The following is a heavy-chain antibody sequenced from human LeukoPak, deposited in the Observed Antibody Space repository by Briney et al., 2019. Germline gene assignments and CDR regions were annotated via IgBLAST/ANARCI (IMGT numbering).Heavy chain of an antibody. CDR3: ARAPPFDTHSRGWYIFDY. V-gene: IGHV3-11*06. Sequence: GGSLRLSCGACGFNLSEYYMSGLRQAAGKGLEGVSYVSSSSSYKNYADSVKGRFTISRDNANNSLYLQMNSLRADDTAVYYCARAPPFDTHSRGWYIFDYWGQGTLVTVSS. J-gene: IGHJ4*02. CDR1: GFNLSEYY. CDR2: VSSSSSYK. D-gene: IGHD6-19*01.